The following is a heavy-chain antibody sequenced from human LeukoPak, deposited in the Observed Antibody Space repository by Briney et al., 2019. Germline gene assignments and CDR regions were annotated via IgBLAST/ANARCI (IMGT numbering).Heavy chain of an antibody. CDR3: AKDYWYYYVDY. Sequence: HPGGSLRLSCAASGFTFSSYGMHWVRQAPGKGLEWVAFIRYDGSKEYYADSVKGRFTISRGNSKNTLYLQMNSLKTEDTAVYYCAKDYWYYYVDYWGQGTLVTVSS. CDR2: IRYDGSKE. CDR1: GFTFSSYG. J-gene: IGHJ4*02. V-gene: IGHV3-30*02. D-gene: IGHD2-8*02.